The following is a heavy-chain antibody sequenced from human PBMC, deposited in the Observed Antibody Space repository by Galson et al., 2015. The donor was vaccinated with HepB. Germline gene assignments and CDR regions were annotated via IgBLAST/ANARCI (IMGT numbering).Heavy chain of an antibody. J-gene: IGHJ3*02. Sequence: WVHQAPGKGLEWVPSISSSSSYIYYADSVKGRFTISRDNAKNSLYLQMNSLRAEDTAVYYCARDEALRYFDWLLPQAFDIWGQGTMVTVSS. D-gene: IGHD3-9*01. V-gene: IGHV3-21*01. CDR2: ISSSSSYI. CDR3: ARDEALRYFDWLLPQAFDI.